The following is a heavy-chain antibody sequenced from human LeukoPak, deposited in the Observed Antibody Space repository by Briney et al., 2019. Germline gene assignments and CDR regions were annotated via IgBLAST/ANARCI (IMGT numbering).Heavy chain of an antibody. D-gene: IGHD2-2*01. CDR1: RYTFSDYA. CDR2: NDAGNGDT. J-gene: IGHJ4*02. Sequence: ASVKVSCKASRYTFSDYAMHWVRQAPGQRFEWMGWNDAGNGDTRYSQKFQGRVTITRDTSASTAYIELRSLRSEDTAMYYCARGSTSDWPLDHWGQETLVTISS. V-gene: IGHV1-3*01. CDR3: ARGSTSDWPLDH.